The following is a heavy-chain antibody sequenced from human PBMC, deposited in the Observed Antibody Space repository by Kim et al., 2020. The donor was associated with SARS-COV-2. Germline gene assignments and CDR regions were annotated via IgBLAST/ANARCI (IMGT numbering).Heavy chain of an antibody. D-gene: IGHD3-10*01. V-gene: IGHV3-33*06. CDR3: AKDPWILWNYYGSGSYRGPYGMDV. Sequence: GGSLRLSCAASGFTFSSYGMHWVRQAPGKGLEWVAVIWYDGSNKYYADSVKGRFTISRDNSKNTLYLQMNSLRAEDTAVYYCAKDPWILWNYYGSGSYRGPYGMDVWGQGTTVTVSS. J-gene: IGHJ6*02. CDR1: GFTFSSYG. CDR2: IWYDGSNK.